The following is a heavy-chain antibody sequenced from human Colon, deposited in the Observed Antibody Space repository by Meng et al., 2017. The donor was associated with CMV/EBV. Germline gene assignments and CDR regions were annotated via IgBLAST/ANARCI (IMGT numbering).Heavy chain of an antibody. V-gene: IGHV3-30-3*01. CDR3: ARDPAGFDY. J-gene: IGHJ4*02. CDR1: GFIFRNFG. CDR2: ISSDGANT. Sequence: GESLKISCAVSGFIFRNFGVHWVRQAPGRGPAWVALISSDGANTYYADSVKGRFTISRDNSKNTLYLQMNSLRAEDTAVYYCARDPAGFDYWGQGTLVTVSS.